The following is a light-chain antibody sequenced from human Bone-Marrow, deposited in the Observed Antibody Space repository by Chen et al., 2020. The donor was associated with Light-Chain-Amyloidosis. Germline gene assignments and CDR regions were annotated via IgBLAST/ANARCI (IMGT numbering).Light chain of an antibody. CDR1: NIGDKS. CDR2: DDS. CDR3: CSYAGTIT. V-gene: IGLV3-21*02. J-gene: IGLJ2*01. Sequence: SYVLTQPPSVSVAPGQTAGITCGGNNIGDKSVHWLQQKPGQAPLMVVFDDSDRPSGVPNRFSGSKSGNTASLTISGLQAEDEADYHCCSYAGTITFGGGTKLTVL.